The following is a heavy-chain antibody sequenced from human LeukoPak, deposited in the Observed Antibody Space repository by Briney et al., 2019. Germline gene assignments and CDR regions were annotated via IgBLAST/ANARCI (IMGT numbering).Heavy chain of an antibody. V-gene: IGHV1-2*02. Sequence: ASVKVSCKASGYTFTGYYMHWVRQAPGQGLEWMGWINPNSGGTNYAQKFQGRVTMTRDTSISTAYMELSRLRSDDTAMYYCARDLLPVDTAMVQYNWFDPWGQGTLVTVSS. CDR3: ARDLLPVDTAMVQYNWFDP. J-gene: IGHJ5*02. D-gene: IGHD5-18*01. CDR2: INPNSGGT. CDR1: GYTFTGYY.